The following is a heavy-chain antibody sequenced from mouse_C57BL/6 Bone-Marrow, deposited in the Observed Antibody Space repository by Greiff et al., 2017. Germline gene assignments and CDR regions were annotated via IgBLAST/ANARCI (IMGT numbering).Heavy chain of an antibody. D-gene: IGHD1-1*01. CDR1: GFNIKDDY. V-gene: IGHV14-4*01. CDR2: IDPENGDT. Sequence: VQLQQSGAELVRPGASVKLSCTASGFNIKDDYMHWVKQRPEQGLEWIGWIDPENGDTEYASKVQGKATITADTSSNTAYLQLSSLTSEDTAVYYCTTRALITTVVAPYYWGQGNTLKVSS. J-gene: IGHJ2*01. CDR3: TTRALITTVVAPYY.